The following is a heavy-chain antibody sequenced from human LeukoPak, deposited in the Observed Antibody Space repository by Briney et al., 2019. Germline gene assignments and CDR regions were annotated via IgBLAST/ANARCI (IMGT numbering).Heavy chain of an antibody. V-gene: IGHV4-59*07. Sequence: PSDTLSLTCTVSGGSISSYYSSCIPHPPGKGLEWIGYIYYSGSTNDNPSLKSPVTISVDTSKNRFSLKLSSVTAADTAVYYWARGAEWWYAAPTPFDYWGEGTLVTVSS. CDR3: ARGAEWWYAAPTPFDY. CDR1: GGSISSYY. CDR2: IYYSGST. D-gene: IGHD2-15*01. J-gene: IGHJ4*02.